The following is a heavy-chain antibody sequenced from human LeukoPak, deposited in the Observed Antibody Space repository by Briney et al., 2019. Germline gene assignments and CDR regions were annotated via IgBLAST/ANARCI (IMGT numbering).Heavy chain of an antibody. CDR2: ISGDGGTT. Sequence: QSGESLRLSCAPSGLTFDDYAMHWVRQAPGKGLEWVSLISGDGGTTYSAASVKGRFTISSDNSKNPLYLQMNSLRTEDTALYYCARSLPDYFDYWGQGTLVTVSS. CDR3: ARSLPDYFDY. V-gene: IGHV3-43*02. J-gene: IGHJ4*02. CDR1: GLTFDDYA.